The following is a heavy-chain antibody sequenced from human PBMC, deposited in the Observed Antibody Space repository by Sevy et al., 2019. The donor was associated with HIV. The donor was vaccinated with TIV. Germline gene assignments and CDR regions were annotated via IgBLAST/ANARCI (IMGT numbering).Heavy chain of an antibody. D-gene: IGHD3-10*01. J-gene: IGHJ5*02. CDR2: ISHDGRNNK. Sequence: GGSLRLSCVASGFTFSEYGMHWVRQAPGKGLEWVAVISHDGRNNKYNADSVKGRFTISRDNSKNTLYLQMNSLSAEDTAIYYCARDRGEILRSAFKSWGQRTRVTVSS. V-gene: IGHV3-33*08. CDR3: ARDRGEILRSAFKS. CDR1: GFTFSEYG.